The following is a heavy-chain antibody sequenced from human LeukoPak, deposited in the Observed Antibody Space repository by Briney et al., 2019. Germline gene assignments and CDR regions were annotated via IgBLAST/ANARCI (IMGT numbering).Heavy chain of an antibody. D-gene: IGHD6-13*01. V-gene: IGHV3-30*18. J-gene: IGHJ4*02. CDR3: AKARKVYSSSWSIDY. Sequence: GGSLRLSCAASGFTFSSYGMHWVRQAPGKGLEWVAVISNDGSNKYYADSVKGRFTISRDNSKNTLYLQMNSLRAEDTAVYYCAKARKVYSSSWSIDYWGQGTLVTVSS. CDR1: GFTFSSYG. CDR2: ISNDGSNK.